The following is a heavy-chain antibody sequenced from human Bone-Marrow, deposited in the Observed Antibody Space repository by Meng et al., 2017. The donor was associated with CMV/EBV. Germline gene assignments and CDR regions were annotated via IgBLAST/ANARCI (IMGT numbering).Heavy chain of an antibody. V-gene: IGHV1-2*02. CDR3: ARDFTDIVVVPAAMGWFDP. CDR2: INPNSGGT. Sequence: ASVKVSCKASGYTFTGYYMHWVRQAPGQGLEWMGWINPNSGGTNYAQKFQGRVTMTRDTSISTAYMELSRLRSDDTAVYYCARDFTDIVVVPAAMGWFDPWGKGNLVTVSS. CDR1: GYTFTGYY. J-gene: IGHJ5*02. D-gene: IGHD2-2*01.